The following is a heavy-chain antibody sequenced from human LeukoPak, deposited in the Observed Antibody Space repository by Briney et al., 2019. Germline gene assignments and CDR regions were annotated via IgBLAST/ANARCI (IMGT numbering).Heavy chain of an antibody. V-gene: IGHV3-48*03. Sequence: PGGSLRLSCAASGFTFSNYEMNWVRQAPGKGLEWVSYISSSGSTIYYADSVKGRFTISRDNAKNSLYLQMNSLRAEDTAVYYCARSYYYDSSGYSNWFDPWGQGTLVTVSS. CDR3: ARSYYYDSSGYSNWFDP. J-gene: IGHJ5*02. CDR1: GFTFSNYE. CDR2: ISSSGSTI. D-gene: IGHD3-22*01.